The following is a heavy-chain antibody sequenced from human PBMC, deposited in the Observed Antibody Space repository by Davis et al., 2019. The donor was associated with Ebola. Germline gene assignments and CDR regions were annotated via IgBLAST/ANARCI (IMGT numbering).Heavy chain of an antibody. CDR1: GFTFSGSA. CDR3: TRHSQSTTKNWFDP. D-gene: IGHD4-17*01. Sequence: GESLEISCAASGFTFSGSAMHWVRQASGKGLEWVGRIRTKANTYATVYAASVKGRFTISRDDSKNTAYLQMNSLKTEDTAVYYCTRHSQSTTKNWFDPWGQGTLVTVSS. CDR2: IRTKANTYAT. J-gene: IGHJ5*02. V-gene: IGHV3-73*01.